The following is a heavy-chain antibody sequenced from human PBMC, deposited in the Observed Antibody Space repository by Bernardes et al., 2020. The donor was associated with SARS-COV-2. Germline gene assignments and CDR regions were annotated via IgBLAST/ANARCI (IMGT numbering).Heavy chain of an antibody. Sequence: LSLTCAVSGYSISSVYYWGWIRQPPGKGLEWIGSIYHSGSTYYNPSLKSRVTISVDTSKNQFSLKLSSVTAADTAVYYCARDSVRITMIVVVRYGMDVWGQGTTVTVSS. V-gene: IGHV4-38-2*02. CDR2: IYHSGST. CDR1: GYSISSVYY. D-gene: IGHD3-22*01. J-gene: IGHJ6*02. CDR3: ARDSVRITMIVVVRYGMDV.